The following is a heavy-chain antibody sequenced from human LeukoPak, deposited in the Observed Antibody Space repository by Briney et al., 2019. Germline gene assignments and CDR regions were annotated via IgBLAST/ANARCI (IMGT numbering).Heavy chain of an antibody. CDR2: TNHSGST. CDR1: GGSFSGYY. Sequence: SETLSLTCAVYGGSFSGYYWRWLRQPQGKGLEWMGETNHSGSTNYNPSVKRRRTISVDTSKNQFCLKLSSVTAADTAVYYCASHYDYDSSGLMDVWGKGTTVTVSS. J-gene: IGHJ6*04. D-gene: IGHD3-22*01. CDR3: ASHYDYDSSGLMDV. V-gene: IGHV4-34*01.